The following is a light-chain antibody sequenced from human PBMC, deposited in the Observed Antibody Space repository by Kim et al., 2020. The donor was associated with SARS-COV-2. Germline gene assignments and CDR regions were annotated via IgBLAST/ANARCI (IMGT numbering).Light chain of an antibody. CDR1: DVGGRS. Sequence: AAGQADKITCSGNDVGGRSVHWYQQKPGQAPVLVMYYDSDRPSGIPERFSGSKSANTATLTISRVEAGDEADYYCQVWDTDTNHYVFGTGTKVTVL. V-gene: IGLV3-21*01. CDR2: YDS. CDR3: QVWDTDTNHYV. J-gene: IGLJ1*01.